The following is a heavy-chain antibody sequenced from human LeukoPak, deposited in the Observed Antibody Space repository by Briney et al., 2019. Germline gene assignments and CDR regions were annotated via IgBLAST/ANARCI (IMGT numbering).Heavy chain of an antibody. CDR3: AELGITMIGGV. CDR2: IRDDGSNK. CDR1: GVTFSSYG. D-gene: IGHD3-10*02. Sequence: GGSLRLSCAASGVTFSSYGMHWVRQAPGKGLEWVAFIRDDGSNKYYADSVKGRFTISRDNAKNSLYLQMNSLRAEDTAVYYCAELGITMIGGVWGKGTTVTISS. J-gene: IGHJ6*04. V-gene: IGHV3-30*02.